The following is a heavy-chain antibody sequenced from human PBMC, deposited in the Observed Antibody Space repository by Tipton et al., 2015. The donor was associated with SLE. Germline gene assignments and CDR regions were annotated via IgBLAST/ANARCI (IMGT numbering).Heavy chain of an antibody. D-gene: IGHD6-19*01. CDR1: GGSISSGSYY. Sequence: LRLSCTVSGGSISSGSYYWSWIRQPPGKGLEWIGEINHSGSTNYNASLKSRVTILVDTPKNQFSLKLNSVTAADTAVYYCARGVRIAVAGTGYYYMDVWGKGTTVTVSS. V-gene: IGHV4-39*07. CDR3: ARGVRIAVAGTGYYYMDV. CDR2: INHSGST. J-gene: IGHJ6*03.